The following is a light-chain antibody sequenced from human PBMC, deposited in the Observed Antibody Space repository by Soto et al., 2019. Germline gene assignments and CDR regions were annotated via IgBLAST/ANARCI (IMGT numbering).Light chain of an antibody. CDR3: QQTYHTPRT. J-gene: IGKJ1*01. Sequence: DIQMTQSPSSLSASVGDRVTITCRASQSISSYLNWYQQKPGKAPKFLIYAASSLESGVPSRFSGSGSGTEFTLTISSLQPEDFATYYCQQTYHTPRTFGQGTKVEIK. CDR1: QSISSY. CDR2: AAS. V-gene: IGKV1-39*01.